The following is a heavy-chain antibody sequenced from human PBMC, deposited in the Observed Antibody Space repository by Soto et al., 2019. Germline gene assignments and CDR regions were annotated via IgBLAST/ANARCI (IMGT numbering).Heavy chain of an antibody. D-gene: IGHD4-17*01. CDR1: GLSCSGYY. CDR2: INHSGST. V-gene: IGHV4-34*01. Sequence: SETLSLTCAFYGLSCSGYYWILIRQPPGKGLEWIGEINHSGSTNYNPSLKSRVTISVDTSKNQFSLKLSSVTAADTAVYYCARAQKGSDYGDYSYNWFDPWGQGTLVTVS. CDR3: ARAQKGSDYGDYSYNWFDP. J-gene: IGHJ5*02.